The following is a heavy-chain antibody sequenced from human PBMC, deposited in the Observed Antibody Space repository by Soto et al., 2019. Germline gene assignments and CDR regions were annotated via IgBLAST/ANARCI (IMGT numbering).Heavy chain of an antibody. V-gene: IGHV3-30*03. CDR2: ISSDENDK. CDR1: GFTFSSYG. Sequence: PGGSLRLSCAASGFTFSSYGMHWVRQAPGKGLEWVAVISSDENDKDYADSVKGRFTISRDNYRNTLYLQMNSLRVEDTAVYYCARDSYYGSGSDYIFDYWGQGTLVTVSS. CDR3: ARDSYYGSGSDYIFDY. J-gene: IGHJ4*02. D-gene: IGHD3-10*01.